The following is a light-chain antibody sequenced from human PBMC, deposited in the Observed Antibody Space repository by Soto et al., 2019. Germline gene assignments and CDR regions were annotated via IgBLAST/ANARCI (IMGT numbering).Light chain of an antibody. CDR2: AVS. V-gene: IGKV3-15*01. J-gene: IGKJ1*01. CDR1: QSVSSN. Sequence: EIVMTQSPTTLSVSPGESATLSCRVSQSVSSNLAWYQEKPGQGPRLLIYAVSTRATGIPARFRGSGSGTEFTLTISSLPSEDFAVYYCQQYNIWPPWTFGQGTKVDI. CDR3: QQYNIWPPWT.